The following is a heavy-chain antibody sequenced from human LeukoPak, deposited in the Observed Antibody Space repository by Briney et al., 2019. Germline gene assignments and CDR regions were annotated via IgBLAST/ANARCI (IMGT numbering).Heavy chain of an antibody. CDR2: ISGSGGST. D-gene: IGHD3-10*01. J-gene: IGHJ6*02. Sequence: GGSLRLSCAASGFTFSSYAMSWVRQAPGKGLEWVSAISGSGGSTYYADSVKGRFTISRDNSKNTLYLQMNSLKASDTAMYYCVRSTMVRGVISMDVWGQGTTVTVSS. V-gene: IGHV3-23*01. CDR3: VRSTMVRGVISMDV. CDR1: GFTFSSYA.